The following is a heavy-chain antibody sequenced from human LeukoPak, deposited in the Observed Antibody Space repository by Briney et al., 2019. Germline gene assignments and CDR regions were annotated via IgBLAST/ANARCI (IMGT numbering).Heavy chain of an antibody. V-gene: IGHV4-59*01. J-gene: IGHJ4*02. Sequence: SETLSLTCTVSGGSIGRYYWSWIPQPPGKGREGIGNIYYSGSTNYSPSLKSRVTISVDTSKNQFSLKLSSVTAADTAVYYCARVGGYSGYAVIWGQGTLVTVSS. D-gene: IGHD5-12*01. CDR2: IYYSGST. CDR3: ARVGGYSGYAVI. CDR1: GGSIGRYY.